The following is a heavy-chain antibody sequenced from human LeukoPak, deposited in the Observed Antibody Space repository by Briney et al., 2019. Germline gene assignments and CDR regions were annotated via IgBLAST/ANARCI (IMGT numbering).Heavy chain of an antibody. Sequence: PGGSLRLSCAASGFTFSSYSMNWVRQAPGKGLEWVSSISSSSSYIYYADSVKGRFTISRDNAKNSLYLQMNSLRAEDTAVYYCARGMAEQWLVRGAFDIWGQGTMVTVSS. D-gene: IGHD6-19*01. CDR1: GFTFSSYS. CDR3: ARGMAEQWLVRGAFDI. CDR2: ISSSSSYI. V-gene: IGHV3-21*01. J-gene: IGHJ3*02.